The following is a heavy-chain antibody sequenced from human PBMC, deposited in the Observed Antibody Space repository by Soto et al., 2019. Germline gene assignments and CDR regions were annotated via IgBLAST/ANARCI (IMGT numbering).Heavy chain of an antibody. Sequence: GGSLRLSCAVSGFSYSTYGVTWVRQAPGKGLEWVCGVSGGSGATHYRDSVRGRFTITGDESRNTVYLQMHSLRSEDTAVYYCARDVDIVATTTGYWGQGTLVTVSS. CDR2: VSGGSGAT. J-gene: IGHJ4*02. CDR3: ARDVDIVATTTGY. V-gene: IGHV3-23*01. D-gene: IGHD5-12*01. CDR1: GFSYSTYG.